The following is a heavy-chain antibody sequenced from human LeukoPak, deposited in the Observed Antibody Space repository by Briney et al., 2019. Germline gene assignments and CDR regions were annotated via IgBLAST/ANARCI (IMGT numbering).Heavy chain of an antibody. V-gene: IGHV3-53*04. J-gene: IGHJ4*02. CDR3: ARDDLLDY. CDR2: IYSGGST. CDR1: GFTFSRYW. Sequence: QTGGSLRLSCAASGFTFSRYWMHWVRHAPGKGLEWVSVIYSGGSTYYADSVKGRFTISRHNSKNTLYLQMNSLRAEDTAVYYCARDDLLDYWGQGTLVTVSS.